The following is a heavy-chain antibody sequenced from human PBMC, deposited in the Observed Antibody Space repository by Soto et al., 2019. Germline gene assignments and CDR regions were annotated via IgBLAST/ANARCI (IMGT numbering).Heavy chain of an antibody. V-gene: IGHV3-23*01. CDR1: GFTFSSYA. D-gene: IGHD3-16*01. CDR2: ISGSGGST. Sequence: EVQLLESGGGLVQPGGSLRLSCAASGFTFSSYAMSWVRQAPGKGLEWVSAISGSGGSTYYADSVKGRFTISRDNSKNTLYLQMNSLRAEDTAVYYCAKPAPYDYIWGSYGADAFDIWGQGTMVTVSS. CDR3: AKPAPYDYIWGSYGADAFDI. J-gene: IGHJ3*02.